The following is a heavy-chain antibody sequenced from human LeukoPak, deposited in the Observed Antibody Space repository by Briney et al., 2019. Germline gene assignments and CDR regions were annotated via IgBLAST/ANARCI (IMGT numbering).Heavy chain of an antibody. J-gene: IGHJ3*01. CDR3: AKGPFCTGGSCYSDAFDF. Sequence: GGSLRFSCAASGFTFSTYAMSWVRQAPGKGLEWVSAISANGGCTYYADSVKGRFTISRDNSKNTLYVQMDSLRAEDTAVYYCAKGPFCTGGSCYSDAFDFWGQGTMVTVSS. D-gene: IGHD2-15*01. CDR1: GFTFSTYA. V-gene: IGHV3-23*01. CDR2: ISANGGCT.